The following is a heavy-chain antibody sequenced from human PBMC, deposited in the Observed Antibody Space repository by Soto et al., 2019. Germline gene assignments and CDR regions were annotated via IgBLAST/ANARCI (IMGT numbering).Heavy chain of an antibody. V-gene: IGHV1-46*01. CDR1: GDTFTSYY. Sequence: ASVKVSCKAPGDTFTSYYLNWVRQAPGQGLEWMGVINPHGGSTKYAQKFQGRITMTRDTSRSTVYMELSSLRSDDTAIYYCARSSGGNFGIIIEGSNWFDPWGQGTLVTV. D-gene: IGHD3-3*01. CDR3: ARSSGGNFGIIIEGSNWFDP. J-gene: IGHJ5*02. CDR2: INPHGGST.